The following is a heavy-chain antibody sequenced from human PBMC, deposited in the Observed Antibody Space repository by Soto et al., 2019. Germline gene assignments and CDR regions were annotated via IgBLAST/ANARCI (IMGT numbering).Heavy chain of an antibody. CDR3: ARGRASGSYYLLDY. V-gene: IGHV1-8*01. J-gene: IGHJ4*02. CDR1: GDTFTTYD. CDR2: INPNSGNI. D-gene: IGHD3-10*01. Sequence: ASVKVSCKASGDTFTTYDINWVRQATGHGLEWMGWINPNSGNIGYAQRFQGRVTMTRDTAIRTAYMEVSSLRSDDAAVYYCARGRASGSYYLLDYWGQGTLVTVSS.